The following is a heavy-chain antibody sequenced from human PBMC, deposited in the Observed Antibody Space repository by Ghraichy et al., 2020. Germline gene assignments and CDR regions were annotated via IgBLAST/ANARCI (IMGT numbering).Heavy chain of an antibody. CDR2: IYYSGSP. J-gene: IGHJ6*02. CDR1: GGSISSYY. CDR3: ARGPSVTTYYYYGMDV. Sequence: ETLSLTCTVSGGSISSYYWSWIRQPPGKGLEWIGYIYYSGSPNYNPSLKSRVTISVDTSKNQFSLKLSSVTAADTAVYYCARGPSVTTYYYYGMDVWGQGTTVTVSS. D-gene: IGHD4-17*01. V-gene: IGHV4-59*01.